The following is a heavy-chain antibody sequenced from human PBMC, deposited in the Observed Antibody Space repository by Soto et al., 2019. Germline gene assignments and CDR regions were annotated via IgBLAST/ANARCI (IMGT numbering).Heavy chain of an antibody. CDR2: IYHSGST. CDR1: GGSISSSNW. CDR3: ARDLYSSGWATYYYYGMDV. J-gene: IGHJ6*02. Sequence: PSETLSLTCAVSGGSISSSNWWSWVRQPPGKGLEWIGEIYHSGSTNYNPSLKSRVTISVDKSKNQFSLKLSSVTAADTAVYYCARDLYSSGWATYYYYGMDVWGQGTTVTVSS. D-gene: IGHD6-19*01. V-gene: IGHV4-4*02.